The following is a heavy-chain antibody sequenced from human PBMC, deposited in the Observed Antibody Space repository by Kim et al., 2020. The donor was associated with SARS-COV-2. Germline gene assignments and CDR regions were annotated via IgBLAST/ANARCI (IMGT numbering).Heavy chain of an antibody. CDR1: GYSFTSYW. CDR2: IDPSDSYT. J-gene: IGHJ5*02. D-gene: IGHD2-2*01. V-gene: IGHV5-10-1*01. Sequence: GESLKISCKGSGYSFTSYWISWVRQMPGKGLEWMGRIDPSDSYTNYSPSFQGHVTISADKSISTAYLQWSSLKASDTAMYYCARRYCSSTSCRYNWFDPWAREPWSPSPQ. CDR3: ARRYCSSTSCRYNWFDP.